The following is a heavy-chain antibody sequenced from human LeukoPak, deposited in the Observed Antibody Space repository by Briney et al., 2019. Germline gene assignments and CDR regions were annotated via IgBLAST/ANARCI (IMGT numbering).Heavy chain of an antibody. CDR2: ISSSGSTI. CDR1: GFTFSSYE. Sequence: PGGSLRLSCAASGFTFSSYEMNWVRQAPGKGLEWVSYISSSGSTIYYAGSVKGRFTISRDNAKNSLYLQMNSLRAEDTAIYYCARAGGTSWADYWGQGILVTVSS. D-gene: IGHD6-13*01. V-gene: IGHV3-48*03. CDR3: ARAGGTSWADY. J-gene: IGHJ4*02.